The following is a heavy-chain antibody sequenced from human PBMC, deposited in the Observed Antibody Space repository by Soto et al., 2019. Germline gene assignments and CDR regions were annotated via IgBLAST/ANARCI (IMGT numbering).Heavy chain of an antibody. D-gene: IGHD2-21*01. CDR3: ARLGAYYQSLGP. CDR1: GGSFSGYY. J-gene: IGHJ5*02. V-gene: IGHV4-34*01. Sequence: SETLSLTCAVYGGSFSGYYWSWIRQPPGKGLEWIGEINHSGSTNYNPSLKSRATISLETSKSQFSLRLTSVTAADTAVYYCARLGAYYQSLGPWGPGTLVTFS. CDR2: INHSGST.